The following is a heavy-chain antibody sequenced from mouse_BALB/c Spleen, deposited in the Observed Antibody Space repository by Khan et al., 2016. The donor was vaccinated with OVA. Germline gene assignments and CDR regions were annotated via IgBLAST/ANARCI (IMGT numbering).Heavy chain of an antibody. D-gene: IGHD1-1*02. Sequence: EVELVESGPELVKPGASVKISCKTSGFSFTDYMMLWVKQSHGKSLEWIGSINPYYGSTTYNLKFKDKATLTVDKSSNTAYMQLNSLTSEDSAVYYCARSGWSQGLFGYWGQGTLVTVSA. CDR3: ARSGWSQGLFGY. J-gene: IGHJ3*01. CDR2: INPYYGST. CDR1: GFSFTDYM. V-gene: IGHV1-39*01.